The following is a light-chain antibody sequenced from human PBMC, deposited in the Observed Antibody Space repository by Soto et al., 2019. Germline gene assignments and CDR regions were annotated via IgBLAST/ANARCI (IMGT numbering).Light chain of an antibody. CDR1: QRIRTS. CDR2: DAS. V-gene: IGKV1-39*01. J-gene: IGKJ2*01. Sequence: DVQMTQSPSSLSASVGDRVTITCRASQRIRTSLTWYQQKPGKAPKCLIYDASSLQIEVPSRFSGSGSGTDFTLTISTLQPEDVATYYCQQSYSVPPTFGRGTKLEI. CDR3: QQSYSVPPT.